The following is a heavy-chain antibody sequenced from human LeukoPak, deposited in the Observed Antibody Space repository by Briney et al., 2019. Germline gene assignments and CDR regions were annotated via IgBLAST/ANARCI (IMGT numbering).Heavy chain of an antibody. D-gene: IGHD3-22*01. CDR2: ISGSGGST. V-gene: IGHV3-23*01. CDR1: GFTFSSYA. CDR3: AKGTYYYDSSGYSDY. Sequence: GGSLRLSCAASGFTFSSYAMSWVRQAPGKGLEWVSAISGSGGSTYYTDSVKGRFTISRDNSKNTLYLQMNSLRAEDTAVYYCAKGTYYYDSSGYSDYWGQGTLVTVSS. J-gene: IGHJ4*02.